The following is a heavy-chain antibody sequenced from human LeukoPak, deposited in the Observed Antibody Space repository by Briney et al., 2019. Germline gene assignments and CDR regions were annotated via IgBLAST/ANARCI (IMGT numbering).Heavy chain of an antibody. CDR2: INTDGSNT. CDR1: GFTFSSYW. Sequence: GGSLRLSCAASGFTFSSYWMHWVRQAPGKGLVWVSRINTDGSNTNYADSVKGRFTISRDNAKNTLYLQMNSLRAEDTAVYYCAMTPYSSGYYWGQGTLATVSS. D-gene: IGHD3-22*01. J-gene: IGHJ4*02. CDR3: AMTPYSSGYY. V-gene: IGHV3-74*01.